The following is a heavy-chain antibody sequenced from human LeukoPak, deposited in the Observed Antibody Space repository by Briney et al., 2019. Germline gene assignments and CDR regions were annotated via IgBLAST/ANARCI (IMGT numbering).Heavy chain of an antibody. J-gene: IGHJ4*02. CDR1: GFTFSSYA. V-gene: IGHV3-30-3*01. CDR2: ISYDGSNK. D-gene: IGHD5-18*01. Sequence: GRSLRLSRAASGFTFSSYAMHWVRQAPGKGLEWVAVISYDGSNKYYADSVKGRFTISRDNSKNTLYLQMNSLRAEDTAVYYCARGRRGESYERLDYWGQGTLVTVSS. CDR3: ARGRRGESYERLDY.